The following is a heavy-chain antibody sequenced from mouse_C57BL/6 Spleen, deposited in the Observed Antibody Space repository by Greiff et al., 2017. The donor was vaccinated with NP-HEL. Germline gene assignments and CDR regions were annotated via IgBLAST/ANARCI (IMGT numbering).Heavy chain of an antibody. V-gene: IGHV1-15*01. CDR2: IDPETGGT. CDR3: TYYYGRSYWYFDV. CDR1: GYTFTDYE. J-gene: IGHJ1*03. D-gene: IGHD1-1*01. Sequence: QVQLQQSGAELVRPGASVTLSCKASGYTFTDYEMHWVKQTPVHGLEWIGAIDPETGGTAYHQKFKGKAILTADKSSSTAYMELRSLTSEDAAVYYCTYYYGRSYWYFDVWGTGTTVTVSS.